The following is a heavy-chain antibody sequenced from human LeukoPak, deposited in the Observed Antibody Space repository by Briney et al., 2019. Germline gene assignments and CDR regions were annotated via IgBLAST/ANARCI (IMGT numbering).Heavy chain of an antibody. V-gene: IGHV1-18*01. CDR2: ISAYNGNT. Sequence: ASVKVSCKASGYTFTTYGISWVRQAPGQGLEWMGWISAYNGNTNYAQKLQGRVTMTTDTSTSTAYMELRSLRSDDTAVYYCARGIRQYAKSYFDYWGQGTLVTVSS. J-gene: IGHJ4*02. CDR3: ARGIRQYAKSYFDY. D-gene: IGHD4-11*01. CDR1: GYTFTTYG.